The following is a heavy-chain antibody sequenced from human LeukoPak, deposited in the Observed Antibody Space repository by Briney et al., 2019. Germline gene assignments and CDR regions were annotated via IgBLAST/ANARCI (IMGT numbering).Heavy chain of an antibody. J-gene: IGHJ5*02. CDR2: ISPDSGDT. D-gene: IGHD3-10*01. V-gene: IGHV1-2*04. Sequence: ASVKVSCKASGYTFTGYYIHWVRQAPGQGLEWMGWISPDSGDTSYARKFQGWVTMTRDTSINTVYMELSRLKSDDTAIYYCARVLRASSGFDPWGQGTLITVSS. CDR3: ARVLRASSGFDP. CDR1: GYTFTGYY.